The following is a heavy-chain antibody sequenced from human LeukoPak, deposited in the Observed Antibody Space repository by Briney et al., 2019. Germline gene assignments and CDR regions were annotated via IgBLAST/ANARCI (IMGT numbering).Heavy chain of an antibody. J-gene: IGHJ4*01. Sequence: ASVKVSCKATGYSFTDHYLHWVRQAPGQGPQWMGWINPNSGGIVYAQNFQGRVTLTRDTSSSTAYMELYSLRSDDTAVYYCARSPLVDHPHFDSWGQGALVTVSS. CDR2: INPNSGGI. CDR3: ARSPLVDHPHFDS. V-gene: IGHV1-2*02. D-gene: IGHD1-26*01. CDR1: GYSFTDHY.